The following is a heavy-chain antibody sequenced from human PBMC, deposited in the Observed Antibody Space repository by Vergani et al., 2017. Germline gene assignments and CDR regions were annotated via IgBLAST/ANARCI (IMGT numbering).Heavy chain of an antibody. Sequence: QVQLQQWGGGLLKPSETLSLTCVVNGGSFTSYHWTWIRQSPGEGLGWVGDIDHTGRPDYNPSLKSRLTMSVDKSRNQFSLTLNSLTATDTAIHFCARVNTENNVHLYYYYYMYVWGQGTAVTVS. CDR3: ARVNTENNVHLYYYYYMYV. V-gene: IGHV4-34*01. J-gene: IGHJ6*03. CDR2: IDHTGRP. CDR1: GGSFTSYH. D-gene: IGHD4-11*01.